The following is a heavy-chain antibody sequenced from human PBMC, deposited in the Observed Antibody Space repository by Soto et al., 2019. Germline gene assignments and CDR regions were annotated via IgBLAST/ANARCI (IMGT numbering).Heavy chain of an antibody. V-gene: IGHV1-69*13. CDR2: IIPIFNTP. J-gene: IGHJ4*02. D-gene: IGHD5-12*01. Sequence: SVKVSCKASGGTFSSYTFAWVRQAPGQGLEWMGGIIPIFNTPLYAQKFKGRVTISADEFKATVYVELNSLTSEDTAVYYCARPSAQLGQYSALPDKGGLGTMVNVYS. CDR3: ARPSAQLGQYSALPDK. CDR1: GGTFSSYT.